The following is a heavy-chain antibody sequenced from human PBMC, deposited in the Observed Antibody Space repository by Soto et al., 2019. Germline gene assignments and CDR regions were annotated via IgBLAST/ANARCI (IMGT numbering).Heavy chain of an antibody. V-gene: IGHV4-39*01. CDR2: IYYSGST. D-gene: IGHD6-13*01. Sequence: PSETLSLTCTVSGGSISSSSYYWGWIRQPPGKGLEWIGSIYYSGSTYYNPSLKSRVTISVDTSKNQFSLKLSSVTAADTAVYYCARKDWQQLVHDYWGQGTLVTVSS. CDR1: GGSISSSSYY. J-gene: IGHJ4*02. CDR3: ARKDWQQLVHDY.